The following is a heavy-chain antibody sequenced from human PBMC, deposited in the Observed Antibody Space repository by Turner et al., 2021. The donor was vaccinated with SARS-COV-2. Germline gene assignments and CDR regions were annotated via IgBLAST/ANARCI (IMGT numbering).Heavy chain of an antibody. CDR3: ARGGLYYYDRSAYFNSHPDY. Sequence: QVQLVQSGAEVKKPGASGEVSCMASGYTFTGSYMHWVRQAPGQGLEWMGWINPNSGGTNYAQKFQGRVTMTRDTSISTAYMELSRLRSDDTAVYYCARGGLYYYDRSAYFNSHPDYWGQGTLVTVSS. J-gene: IGHJ4*02. CDR1: GYTFTGSY. V-gene: IGHV1-2*02. CDR2: INPNSGGT. D-gene: IGHD3-22*01.